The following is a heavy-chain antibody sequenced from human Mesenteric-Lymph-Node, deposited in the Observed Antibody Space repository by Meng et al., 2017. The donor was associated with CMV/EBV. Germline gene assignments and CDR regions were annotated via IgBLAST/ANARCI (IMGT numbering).Heavy chain of an antibody. J-gene: IGHJ5*02. CDR2: ICRGGNT. V-gene: IGHV3-53*01. CDR1: KVSVNTRY. D-gene: IGHD3-3*01. Sequence: SKVSVNTRYMSLVRQTHEEGLEWVSVICRGGNTYYADSVSDLFTISSDTSKNTLYLEMSSLRVEDTAVYYCAKDLRLGGRPPNNWFDPWGQGTLVTVSS. CDR3: AKDLRLGGRPPNNWFDP.